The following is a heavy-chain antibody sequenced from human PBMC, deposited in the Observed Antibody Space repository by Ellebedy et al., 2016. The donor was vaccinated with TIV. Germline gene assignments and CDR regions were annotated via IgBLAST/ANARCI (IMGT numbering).Heavy chain of an antibody. CDR2: ISYDGSNE. V-gene: IGHV3-30-3*01. CDR3: ARDPNYGAVDY. Sequence: GGSLRLSXAVSGISFTNSAMHWVRQPPGKGLEWVALISYDGSNEYYADSVKGRFTISRDNSKNTLYLQMNSLRAEDAAVYYCARDPNYGAVDYWGQGTLVTVSS. D-gene: IGHD3-10*01. CDR1: GISFTNSA. J-gene: IGHJ4*02.